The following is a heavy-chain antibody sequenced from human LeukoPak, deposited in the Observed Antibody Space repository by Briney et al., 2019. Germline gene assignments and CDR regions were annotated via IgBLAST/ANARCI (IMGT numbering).Heavy chain of an antibody. V-gene: IGHV3-20*04. Sequence: PGGSLRLSCAASGFTFSSYWMSWVRQAPGKGLEWVSGINWNGGSTGYADSVKGRFTISRDNAKNSLYLQMNSLRAEDTALYYCARDRPTTIFGVANNWFDPWGQGTLVTVSS. CDR1: GFTFSSYW. J-gene: IGHJ5*02. CDR2: INWNGGST. CDR3: ARDRPTTIFGVANNWFDP. D-gene: IGHD3-3*01.